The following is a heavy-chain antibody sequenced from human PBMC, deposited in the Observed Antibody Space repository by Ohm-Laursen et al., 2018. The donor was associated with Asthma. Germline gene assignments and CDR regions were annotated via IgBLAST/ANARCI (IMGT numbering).Heavy chain of an antibody. D-gene: IGHD3-22*01. Sequence: TLSLTCSVSGGSISSGDYYWSWIRQPPGKALEWIGYVYKSGTTYYKTSLKSRVTISIDTTKNQFSLKLSSMTAADTAVYYCARVLDDSSGYGFDFWGQGRLVTVPS. V-gene: IGHV4-30-4*01. CDR2: VYKSGTT. CDR3: ARVLDDSSGYGFDF. CDR1: GGSISSGDYY. J-gene: IGHJ4*02.